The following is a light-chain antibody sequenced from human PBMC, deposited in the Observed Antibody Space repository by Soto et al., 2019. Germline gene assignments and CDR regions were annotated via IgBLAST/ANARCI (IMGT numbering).Light chain of an antibody. J-gene: IGKJ2*01. V-gene: IGKV3-15*01. Sequence: EIVMTQSPDTLSVSPGERATLSCRASQSVSSNLAWYQQKPGQAPRLLIYGASTRATGFPASFSGSGSGTEFTLTISRLQSEDFAVYYCHHYNSWPYTFGQGTKVEIK. CDR3: HHYNSWPYT. CDR2: GAS. CDR1: QSVSSN.